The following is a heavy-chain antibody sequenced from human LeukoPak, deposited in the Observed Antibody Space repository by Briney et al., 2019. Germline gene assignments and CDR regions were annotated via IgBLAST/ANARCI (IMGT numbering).Heavy chain of an antibody. CDR1: GFTFSSYA. V-gene: IGHV3-23*01. CDR3: AKDDYGGNSEL. J-gene: IGHJ4*02. Sequence: GGSLRLSCAASGFTFSSYAMSWVRPAPGKGLEWVSAISGSGGGTYYADSVKGRFTISRDNSKNTLYLRMNSLRAEDTAVYYCAKDDYGGNSELWGQGTLVTVSS. D-gene: IGHD4-23*01. CDR2: ISGSGGGT.